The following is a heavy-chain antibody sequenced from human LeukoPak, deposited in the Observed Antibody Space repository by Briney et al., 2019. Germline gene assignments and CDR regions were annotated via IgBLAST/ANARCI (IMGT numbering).Heavy chain of an antibody. CDR2: IYYSGST. V-gene: IGHV4-59*08. CDR3: ARHPYYYDSSGGLDY. Sequence: SETLSLTCTVSGGSISSYYWSWIRQPPGKGLEWIGYIYYSGSTNYNPSLKSRVTISVDRSKNQFSLKLSSVTAADTAVYYCARHPYYYDSSGGLDYWGQGTLVTVSS. CDR1: GGSISSYY. D-gene: IGHD3-22*01. J-gene: IGHJ4*02.